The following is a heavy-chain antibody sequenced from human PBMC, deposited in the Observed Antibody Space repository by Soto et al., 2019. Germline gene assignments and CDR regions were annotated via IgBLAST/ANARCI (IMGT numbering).Heavy chain of an antibody. D-gene: IGHD2-15*01. V-gene: IGHV4-4*02. CDR2: IYHSGST. J-gene: IGHJ4*02. CDR3: ARDLGCSGGSCYSGLNY. Sequence: SETLSLTCAVSGGSISSSNWWSWVRQPPGKGLEWIGEIYHSGSTNYNPSLKSRVTISVDKSKNQFSLKLSSVTAADTAVYYCARDLGCSGGSCYSGLNYWGQGTLVTVSS. CDR1: GGSISSSNW.